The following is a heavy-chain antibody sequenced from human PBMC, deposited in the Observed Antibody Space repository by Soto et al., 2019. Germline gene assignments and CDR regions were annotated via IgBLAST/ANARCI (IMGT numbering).Heavy chain of an antibody. CDR2: ISYDGSTK. CDR1: GFTFSSYG. CDR3: AKVTTSMVRGIFYFFDF. D-gene: IGHD3-10*01. Sequence: GGSLRLSCAASGFTFSSYGMHWVRQAPGKGLEWVAFISYDGSTKYYADSVKGRFTIFRDDSKDTLYLQMNSLRPEDTSVYYCAKVTTSMVRGIFYFFDFWGQGT. J-gene: IGHJ4*02. V-gene: IGHV3-30*18.